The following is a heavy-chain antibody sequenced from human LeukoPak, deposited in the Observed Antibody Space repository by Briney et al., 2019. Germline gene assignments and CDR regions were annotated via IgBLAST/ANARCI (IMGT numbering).Heavy chain of an antibody. V-gene: IGHV3-11*01. CDR2: ISSSGSTI. D-gene: IGHD6-13*01. Sequence: RTGGSLRLSCAASGFTFSDYYMSWIRQAPGKGLEWVSYISSSGSTIYYADSVKGRFTISRDNAKNSLYLQMNSLRAEDTALYYCAKDIFSSWGLDAFDIWGQGTMVTVSS. CDR3: AKDIFSSWGLDAFDI. CDR1: GFTFSDYY. J-gene: IGHJ3*02.